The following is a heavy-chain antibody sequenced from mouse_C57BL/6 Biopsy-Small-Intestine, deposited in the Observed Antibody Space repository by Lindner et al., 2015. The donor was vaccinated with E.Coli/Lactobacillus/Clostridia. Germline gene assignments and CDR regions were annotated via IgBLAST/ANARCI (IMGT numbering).Heavy chain of an antibody. CDR1: GYSFTSYW. D-gene: IGHD2-3*01. V-gene: IGHV1-69*02. CDR2: IDPSDSYT. J-gene: IGHJ2*01. Sequence: VQLQESGAELVKPGASVKLSCKASGYSFTSYWIHWVKQRPGQGLEWIGEIDPSDSYTYYNQKFKGKATLTVDKSSSTASMQLSSLTPEDSAVYFCAARRDGSYGYWGQGTTLTVSS. CDR3: AARRDGSYGY.